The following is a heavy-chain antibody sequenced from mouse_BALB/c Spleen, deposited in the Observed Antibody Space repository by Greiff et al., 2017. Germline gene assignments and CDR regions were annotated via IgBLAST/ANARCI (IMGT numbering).Heavy chain of an antibody. V-gene: IGHV3-1*02. D-gene: IGHD2-10*02. J-gene: IGHJ4*01. Sequence: EVQLQQSGPDLVKPSQSLSLTCTVTGYSITSGYSWPWIRQFPGNKLEWMGYIHYSGSTNYNPSLKSRISITRDTSKNQFFLQLNSVTTEDTATYYCATPYGNYYAMDYWGQGTSVTVSS. CDR1: GYSITSGYS. CDR3: ATPYGNYYAMDY. CDR2: IHYSGST.